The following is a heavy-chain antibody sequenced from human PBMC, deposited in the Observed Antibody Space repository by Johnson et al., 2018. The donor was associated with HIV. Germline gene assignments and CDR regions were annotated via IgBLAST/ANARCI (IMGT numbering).Heavy chain of an antibody. Sequence: VQLVESGGGLIQPGGSLRLSCAASGFSVSSNYMSWVRQAPGKGLEWVSGINWNGGGTGYADSVKGRFTISRDNAKNSVYLQMTSLRVEDTAVYYCARGGGSDWYNAFDLWGRGTMVTDSS. CDR3: ARGGGSDWYNAFDL. V-gene: IGHV3-53*01. J-gene: IGHJ3*01. CDR1: GFSVSSNY. D-gene: IGHD6-19*01. CDR2: NWNGGGT.